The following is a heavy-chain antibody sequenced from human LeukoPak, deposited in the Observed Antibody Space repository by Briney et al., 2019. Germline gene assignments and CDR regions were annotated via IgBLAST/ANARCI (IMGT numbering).Heavy chain of an antibody. D-gene: IGHD3-10*01. J-gene: IGHJ5*02. CDR1: GGSFSGYY. CDR2: INHSGST. CDR3: ARVGAPNYYGSGSYYQNWFDP. Sequence: PSETLSLTCAVYGGSFSGYYWSWIRQPPGKGLEWIGEINHSGSTNYNPSLKSRVTISVDKSKNQFSLKLSSVTAADTAVYYCARVGAPNYYGSGSYYQNWFDPWGQGTLVTVSS. V-gene: IGHV4-34*01.